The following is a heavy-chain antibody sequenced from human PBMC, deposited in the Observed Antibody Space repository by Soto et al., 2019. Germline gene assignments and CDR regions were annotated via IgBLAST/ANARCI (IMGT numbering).Heavy chain of an antibody. V-gene: IGHV4-59*12. J-gene: IGHJ5*02. CDR3: SSRVTDAPT. CDR1: GASISSYY. CDR2: ILYSGRT. Sequence: SETLSLTCTVSGASISSYYWGWIRQPPGKGLEWIGYILYSGRTNYNSSLNSRVTISIDKSKKQFSLNLSSVTAADTAVYYCSSRVTDAPTWGQGTLVTVSS. D-gene: IGHD3-10*01.